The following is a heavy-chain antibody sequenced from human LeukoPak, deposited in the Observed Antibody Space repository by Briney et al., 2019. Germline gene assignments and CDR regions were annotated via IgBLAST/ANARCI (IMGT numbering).Heavy chain of an antibody. D-gene: IGHD3-22*01. CDR2: IIPIFGIA. J-gene: IGHJ4*02. V-gene: IGHV1-69*04. CDR1: GGTFSSYA. Sequence: ASVKVSCKASGGTFSSYAISWVRQAPGQGLEWMGRIIPIFGIANYAQKFQGRVTITADKSTSTAYMELSSLRSEDTAVYYCARDSPHSSGYYWGFDYWGQGTLVTVSS. CDR3: ARDSPHSSGYYWGFDY.